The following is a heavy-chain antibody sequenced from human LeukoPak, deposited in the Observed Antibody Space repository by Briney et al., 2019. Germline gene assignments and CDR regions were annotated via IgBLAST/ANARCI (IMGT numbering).Heavy chain of an antibody. J-gene: IGHJ4*02. V-gene: IGHV3-21*01. D-gene: IGHD5-24*01. CDR2: ISSSSSYI. CDR3: ARVRDGYNKDYFDY. CDR1: GFTFSSYS. Sequence: GGSLRLSCAASGFTFSSYSMTWVRQAPGKGLEWVSSISSSSSYIYYADSVKGRFTISRDNAKNSLYLQMNSLRAEDTAVYYCARVRDGYNKDYFDYWGQGTLVTVSS.